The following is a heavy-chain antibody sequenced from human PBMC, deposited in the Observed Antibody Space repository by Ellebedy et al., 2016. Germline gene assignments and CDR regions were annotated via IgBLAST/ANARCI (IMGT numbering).Heavy chain of an antibody. V-gene: IGHV4-39*01. CDR3: AGHRSGYVFDY. J-gene: IGHJ4*02. CDR1: GGSISSNFYY. CDR2: IYYSGSA. D-gene: IGHD3-3*01. Sequence: SETLSLXXTVSGGSISSNFYYRGWIRHPPRKVLEWVGSIYYSGSAYQNPSLKSRVTISVDTSKNQFSLRLSSLTAADTAVYYCAGHRSGYVFDYWGQGTLVTVSS.